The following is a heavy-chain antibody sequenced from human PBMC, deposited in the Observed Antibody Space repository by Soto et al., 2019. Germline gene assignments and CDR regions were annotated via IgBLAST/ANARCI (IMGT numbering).Heavy chain of an antibody. J-gene: IGHJ3*01. V-gene: IGHV4-31*03. CDR1: AGSISTINYY. CDR2: ISYSGST. CDR3: ARSAQWDGFDP. D-gene: IGHD2-8*01. Sequence: QVQLQESGPGLVRPSQTLSLTCTVSAGSISTINYYWSWIRQHPEKGLEWIGYISYSGSTFYHSSLKSRVTHSLDTSKKQFSLTLTSVTAADTAVYYCARSAQWDGFDPWGQGTMVTVSS.